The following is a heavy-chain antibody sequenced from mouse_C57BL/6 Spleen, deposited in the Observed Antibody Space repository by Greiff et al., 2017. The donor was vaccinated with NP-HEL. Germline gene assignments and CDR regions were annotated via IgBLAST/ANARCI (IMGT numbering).Heavy chain of an antibody. V-gene: IGHV1-55*01. Sequence: QVQLQQPGAELVKPGASVKMSCKASGYTFTSYWITWVKQRPGQGLEWIGDIYPGSGSTNYNEKFKSKATLTIDTSSSTAYMQLSSLTSEDSAVYYCARRRSYYAMDYWGQGTSVTVSS. CDR2: IYPGSGST. J-gene: IGHJ4*01. CDR1: GYTFTSYW. D-gene: IGHD1-1*01. CDR3: ARRRSYYAMDY.